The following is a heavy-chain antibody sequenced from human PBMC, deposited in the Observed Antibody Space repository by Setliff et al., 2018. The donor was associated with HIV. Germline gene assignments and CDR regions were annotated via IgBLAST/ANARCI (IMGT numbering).Heavy chain of an antibody. CDR1: GFTFNTYA. J-gene: IGHJ3*02. Sequence: LRLSCAASGFTFNTYAMSWVRQAPGKGLEWVSSMGGSSGDTYYADSVKGRFTISRDNTKNTLSLKMNSLGDEDTAIYYCAKDLLRMATITDALDIWGQGTMVTVSS. V-gene: IGHV3-23*01. CDR2: MGGSSGDT. CDR3: AKDLLRMATITDALDI. D-gene: IGHD5-12*01.